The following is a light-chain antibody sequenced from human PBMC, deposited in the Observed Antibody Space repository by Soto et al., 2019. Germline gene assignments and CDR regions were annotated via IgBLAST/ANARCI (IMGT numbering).Light chain of an antibody. CDR2: GAS. CDR3: QQYNSWPLT. J-gene: IGKJ4*01. V-gene: IGKV3-15*01. CDR1: QSVSSN. Sequence: EIVMTQSPDTLSISPGERATLSCRASQSVSSNLAWYQQKPGQAPRLLIYGASSRATDIPDRFSGSGSGTEFTLAISSLQSEDFTVYYCQQYNSWPLTFGGGTNIEIK.